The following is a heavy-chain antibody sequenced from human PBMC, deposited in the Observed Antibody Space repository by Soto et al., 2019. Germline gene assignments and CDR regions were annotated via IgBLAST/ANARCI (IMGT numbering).Heavy chain of an antibody. Sequence: QMQLLESGGGVVQPGKALRLSCAASGFAFNSHSMHWVRQASGKGLEWLALMTSDGSSKFYADSVKGRCTISRDNSKNTLYLEMNSLRSEDTAVYYCARDRVIRYTGYELDLWGQGTLVTVSS. V-gene: IGHV3-30-3*01. D-gene: IGHD3-9*01. J-gene: IGHJ5*02. CDR1: GFAFNSHS. CDR3: ARDRVIRYTGYELDL. CDR2: MTSDGSSK.